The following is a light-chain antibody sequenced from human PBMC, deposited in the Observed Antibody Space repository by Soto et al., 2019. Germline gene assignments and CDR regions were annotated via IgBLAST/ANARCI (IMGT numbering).Light chain of an antibody. Sequence: QSALTQPASVSGSPGQSITISCTGTSSDVGGYNYVSWYQQHPVKAPKLMIYDVSNRPSGVSNRFSGSKSVNTASLTISGLQAEDEADYYSRSYTSSSTKVFGTGTKVNV. CDR2: DVS. CDR3: RSYTSSSTKV. CDR1: SSDVGGYNY. V-gene: IGLV2-14*01. J-gene: IGLJ1*01.